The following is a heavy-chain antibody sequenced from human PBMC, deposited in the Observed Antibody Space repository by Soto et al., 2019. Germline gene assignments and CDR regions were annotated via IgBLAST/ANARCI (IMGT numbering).Heavy chain of an antibody. Sequence: SETMSLTCTVSGCSISSSSYYWGWIRQPPGKGREWIGSIYDSESTYYNPFLKSRVTRSADTSKNQCSLKLSSVTAADTALYYCARTSIAARYSWFDPWGQGTLVTVSS. D-gene: IGHD6-6*01. CDR1: GCSISSSSYY. V-gene: IGHV4-39*01. CDR2: IYDSEST. CDR3: ARTSIAARYSWFDP. J-gene: IGHJ5*02.